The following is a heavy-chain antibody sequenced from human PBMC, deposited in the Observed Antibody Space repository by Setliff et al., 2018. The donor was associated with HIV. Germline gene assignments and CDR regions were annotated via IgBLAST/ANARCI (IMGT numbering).Heavy chain of an antibody. CDR1: GYTFTGHY. CDR2: VNPNSGDA. CDR3: ARQPLYNDYDWRSYYFDY. J-gene: IGHJ4*02. Sequence: ASVKVSCKASGYTFTGHYLHWVRQAPGQGLEWLGWVNPNSGDAIYAQNFQGRVTMTRDTSINAAYMELRGLRSDDTAVYYCARQPLYNDYDWRSYYFDYWGQGTPVTVSS. V-gene: IGHV1-2*02. D-gene: IGHD5-12*01.